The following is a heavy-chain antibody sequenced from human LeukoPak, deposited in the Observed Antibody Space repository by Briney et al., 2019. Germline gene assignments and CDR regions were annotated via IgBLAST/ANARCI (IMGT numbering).Heavy chain of an antibody. CDR3: AQIRRAYYYDDAFDI. Sequence: GGSLRLSCAASGFTFSSYWMSWVRQAPGKGLEWVANIKQDGSEKYYVDSVKGRFTISRDNAKNSLYLQMNSLRAEDTAVYYCAQIRRAYYYDDAFDIWGQGTMVTVSS. CDR1: GFTFSSYW. V-gene: IGHV3-7*01. CDR2: IKQDGSEK. J-gene: IGHJ3*02. D-gene: IGHD3-22*01.